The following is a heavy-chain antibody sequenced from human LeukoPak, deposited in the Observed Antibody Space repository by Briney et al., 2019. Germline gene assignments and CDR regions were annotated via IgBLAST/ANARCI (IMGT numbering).Heavy chain of an antibody. CDR3: ARVWLQIVVVPAAMLGMGDNWFDP. V-gene: IGHV4-39*07. D-gene: IGHD2-2*01. CDR1: GGSISSSSYY. Sequence: TSETLSLTCTVSGGSISSSSYYWGWIRQPPGKGLEWIGSIYYSGSTYYNPSLKSRVTISVDTSKNQFSLKLSSVTAADTAVYYCARVWLQIVVVPAAMLGMGDNWFDPWGQGTLVTVSS. J-gene: IGHJ5*02. CDR2: IYYSGST.